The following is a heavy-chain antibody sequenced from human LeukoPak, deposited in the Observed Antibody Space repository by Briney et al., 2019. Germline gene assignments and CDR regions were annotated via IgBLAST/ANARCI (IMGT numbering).Heavy chain of an antibody. CDR1: GFTFSSYA. CDR3: AKVRYYYGSGRLLYYFDY. V-gene: IGHV3-23*01. J-gene: IGHJ4*02. CDR2: ISGSGGGT. D-gene: IGHD3-10*01. Sequence: GGSLRLSCAASGFTFSSYAMSWVRQAPGKGLEWVSAISGSGGGTYYADSVKGRFTISRDNSKNTLYLQMNSLRAEDTAVYYCAKVRYYYGSGRLLYYFDYWGQGTLVTVSS.